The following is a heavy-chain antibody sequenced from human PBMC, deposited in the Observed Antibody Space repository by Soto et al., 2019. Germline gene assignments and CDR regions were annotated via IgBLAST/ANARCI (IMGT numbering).Heavy chain of an antibody. CDR3: ASGQRLPGIHPFSSLAY. CDR1: GYTFTSYA. CDR2: INAGNGNT. J-gene: IGHJ4*02. D-gene: IGHD2-21*02. Sequence: ASVKVSCKASGYTFTSYAMHWVRQAPGQRLEWMGWINAGNGNTKYSQKFQGRVTITRDTSASTAYMELSSLRSEDTAVYYCASGQRLPGIHPFSSLAYWAQGSLVPVSS. V-gene: IGHV1-3*01.